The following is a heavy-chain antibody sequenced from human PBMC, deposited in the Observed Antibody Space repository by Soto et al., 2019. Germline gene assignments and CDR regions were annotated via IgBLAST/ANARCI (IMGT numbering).Heavy chain of an antibody. CDR3: ARGRVDGGELDL. Sequence: VQLVESGGGVVQPGRSLRLSCAASGFTFRSYGMFWVRQGPGKGLEWVAGIWYDASSTYYADSVKGRFTISRENSENTLYLQMNSLRAEDTAVYYCARGRVDGGELDLWGQGTLVTVSS. CDR1: GFTFRSYG. D-gene: IGHD1-26*01. J-gene: IGHJ4*02. CDR2: IWYDASST. V-gene: IGHV3-33*01.